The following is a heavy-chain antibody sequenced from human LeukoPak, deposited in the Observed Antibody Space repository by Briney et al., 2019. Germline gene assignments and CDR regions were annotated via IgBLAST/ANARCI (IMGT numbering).Heavy chain of an antibody. CDR2: INPNGSST. CDR1: GYTFTHHY. V-gene: IGHV1-46*01. D-gene: IGHD2-2*01. CDR3: ATHVEVPAANYYGIDV. J-gene: IGHJ6*02. Sequence: GASVKVSCKASGYTFTHHYMHWVRQAPGQGLEWMGIINPNGSSTNYAQKFQGRVTMTRDTSTSTVYMELSSLRPEDTAVYYCATHVEVPAANYYGIDVWGQGTTVTVSS.